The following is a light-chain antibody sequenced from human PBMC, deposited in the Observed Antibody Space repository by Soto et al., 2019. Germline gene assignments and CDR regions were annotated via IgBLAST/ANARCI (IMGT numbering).Light chain of an antibody. J-gene: IGKJ1*01. Sequence: DIQMTQSPSSLSASVGDRVTITCRASQSISSYLNWYQQKPGKAPKLLIYAASSLQSGVPSRFSGSGSGTDFTLTISSLQSEDLAVYHCQQYNKWPQTFGQGTKVDI. CDR1: QSISSY. V-gene: IGKV1-39*01. CDR2: AAS. CDR3: QQYNKWPQT.